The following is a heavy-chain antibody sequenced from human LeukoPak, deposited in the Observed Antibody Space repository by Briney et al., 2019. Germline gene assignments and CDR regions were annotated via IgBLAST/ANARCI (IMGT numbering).Heavy chain of an antibody. Sequence: SETLSLTCTVSGGSISSYYWSWIRQPPGKRLEWIGYIYYSGSTNYNPSLKSRVTISVDTSKSQFSLKLSSVTAADTAVYYCARDRIAVTTDYGMDVWGRGTTVTVSS. V-gene: IGHV4-59*01. CDR3: ARDRIAVTTDYGMDV. D-gene: IGHD4-11*01. J-gene: IGHJ6*02. CDR1: GGSISSYY. CDR2: IYYSGST.